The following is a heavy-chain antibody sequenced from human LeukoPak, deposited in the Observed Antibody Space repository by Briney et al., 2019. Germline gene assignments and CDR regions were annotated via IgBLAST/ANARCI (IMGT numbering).Heavy chain of an antibody. CDR1: GFTFSSYA. CDR2: ISGSGGST. Sequence: PGGSLRLSCAASGFTFSSYAMTWVRQAPGKGLEWVSAISGSGGSTYYADSVKGRFTISRDNSKNTLYLQMNSLRAEDTAIYYRAKSPAADPDAFDIWGQGTMVTVSS. J-gene: IGHJ3*02. D-gene: IGHD6-13*01. V-gene: IGHV3-23*01. CDR3: AKSPAADPDAFDI.